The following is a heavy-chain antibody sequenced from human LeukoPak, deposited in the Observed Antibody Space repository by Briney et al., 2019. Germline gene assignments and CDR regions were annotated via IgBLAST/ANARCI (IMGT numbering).Heavy chain of an antibody. Sequence: GGSLRLSCAASGFTFDDYAMHWVRQAPGKGLEWVSGISWNSGSIGYADSVKGRFTISRDNAKNSLYLQMNSLRAEDTALYYCAKDIGEDVVVVAATQGYYYGMDAWGQGTTVTVSS. CDR1: GFTFDDYA. V-gene: IGHV3-9*01. J-gene: IGHJ6*02. D-gene: IGHD2-15*01. CDR3: AKDIGEDVVVVAATQGYYYGMDA. CDR2: ISWNSGSI.